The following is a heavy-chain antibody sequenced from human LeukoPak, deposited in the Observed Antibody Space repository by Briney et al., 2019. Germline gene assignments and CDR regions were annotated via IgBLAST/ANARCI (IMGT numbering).Heavy chain of an antibody. Sequence: SSETLSLTCTVSGGSISTSNYYWGWIRQPPGKGLEWIWNIFYSGSTYYSPSVKSRVTISLDTSRNQFSLKLNSVTAADTAVYYCARGRRIVGATWFDPWGQGTLVTVSS. J-gene: IGHJ5*02. D-gene: IGHD1-26*01. CDR3: ARGRRIVGATWFDP. V-gene: IGHV4-39*07. CDR2: IFYSGST. CDR1: GGSISTSNYY.